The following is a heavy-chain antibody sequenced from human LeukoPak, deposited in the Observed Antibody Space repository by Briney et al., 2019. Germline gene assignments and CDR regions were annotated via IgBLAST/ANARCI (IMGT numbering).Heavy chain of an antibody. CDR2: IYYSGST. J-gene: IGHJ4*02. D-gene: IGHD3-10*01. Sequence: PSETLSLTCTVSGGSITFSSYYWSWIRQPPGKGLEWIGYIYYSGSTNYNPSLKSRVTISVDTSKNQFSLKLSSVTAADTAVYYCARCGDGLPCDFDYWGQGTLVTVSS. CDR1: GGSITFSSYY. V-gene: IGHV4-61*01. CDR3: ARCGDGLPCDFDY.